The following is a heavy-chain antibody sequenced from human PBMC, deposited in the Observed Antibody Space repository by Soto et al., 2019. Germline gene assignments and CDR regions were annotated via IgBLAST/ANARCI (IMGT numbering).Heavy chain of an antibody. Sequence: ASVKVSCKASGGTFSSYTISWVRQAPGQGLEWMGRIIPILGIANYAQKFQGRVTITADKSTSTAYMELSSLRSEDTAVYYCASRGYCSSTSCHYYYYYMDVWGKGTTVTVSS. CDR1: GGTFSSYT. D-gene: IGHD2-2*01. CDR3: ASRGYCSSTSCHYYYYYMDV. J-gene: IGHJ6*03. V-gene: IGHV1-69*02. CDR2: IIPILGIA.